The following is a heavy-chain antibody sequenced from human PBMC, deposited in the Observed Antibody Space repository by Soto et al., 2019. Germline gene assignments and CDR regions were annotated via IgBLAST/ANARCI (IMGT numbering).Heavy chain of an antibody. CDR1: GGSISSGGYY. CDR2: IYYSGST. J-gene: IGHJ5*02. Sequence: SETLSLTCTVSGGSISSGGYYWSWIRQHPGKGLEWIGYIYYSGSTYYNPSLKSRVTISVDTSKNQFSLKLSSVTAADTAVYYCARESGYCSGGSCYSVYNWFDPWGQGTLVTVSS. CDR3: ARESGYCSGGSCYSVYNWFDP. V-gene: IGHV4-31*03. D-gene: IGHD2-15*01.